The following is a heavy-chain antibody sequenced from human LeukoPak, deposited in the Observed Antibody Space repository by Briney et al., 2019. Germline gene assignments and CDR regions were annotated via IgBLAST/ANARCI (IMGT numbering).Heavy chain of an antibody. CDR1: GFTFTSYW. J-gene: IGHJ6*03. CDR2: VNSDGSST. D-gene: IGHD6-25*01. V-gene: IGHV3-74*01. Sequence: GGSLRLSCAASGFTFTSYWMHWVRQAPGKGLVWVSRVNSDGSSTTYADSVKGRFTISRDNAKNTLYLQMNSLRAEDTAVYYCARKGIGSSRYQNMDVWGKGTTVTVSS. CDR3: ARKGIGSSRYQNMDV.